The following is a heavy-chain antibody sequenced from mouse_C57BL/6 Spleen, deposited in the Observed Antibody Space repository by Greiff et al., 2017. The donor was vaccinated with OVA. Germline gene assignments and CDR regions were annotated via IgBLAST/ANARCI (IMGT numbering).Heavy chain of an antibody. V-gene: IGHV3-6*01. CDR3: ARVNGLTSYYFDY. CDR2: ISYDGSN. Sequence: EVQLQQSGPGLVKPSQSLSLTCSVTGYSITSGYYWNWIRQFPGNKLEWMGYISYDGSNNYNPSLKNRISITRDTSKNQFFLKLNSVTTEDTATYYCARVNGLTSYYFDYWGQGTTLTVSS. CDR1: GYSITSGYY. J-gene: IGHJ2*01. D-gene: IGHD3-1*01.